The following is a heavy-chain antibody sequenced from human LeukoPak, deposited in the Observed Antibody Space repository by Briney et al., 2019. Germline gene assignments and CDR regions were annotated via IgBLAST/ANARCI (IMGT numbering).Heavy chain of an antibody. CDR1: GGSFRGYY. J-gene: IGHJ5*02. CDR3: ASPYYYDSSGYYT. D-gene: IGHD3-22*01. Sequence: SDTLSLTCAVYGGSFRGYYWRWIREPPGKGLEWIGEINHRGSTNYNPSLTSQVTISEDTSKNQFSLKLSSVTAADTAVYYCASPYYYDSSGYYTWGQGTLVTVSS. V-gene: IGHV4-34*01. CDR2: INHRGST.